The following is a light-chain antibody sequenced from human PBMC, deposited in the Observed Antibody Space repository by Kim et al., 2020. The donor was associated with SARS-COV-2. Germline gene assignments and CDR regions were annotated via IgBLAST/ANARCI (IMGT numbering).Light chain of an antibody. CDR1: QSVSSS. J-gene: IGKJ1*01. Sequence: SPGERATLSCRASQSVSSSLAWYQQKPGEAARLLINDAANRATSIPARCSGSSAGTTFSLTISSLEPEDVAVYYCRQRSNRPPWTFGQGTKVDIK. CDR3: RQRSNRPPWT. V-gene: IGKV3-11*01. CDR2: DAA.